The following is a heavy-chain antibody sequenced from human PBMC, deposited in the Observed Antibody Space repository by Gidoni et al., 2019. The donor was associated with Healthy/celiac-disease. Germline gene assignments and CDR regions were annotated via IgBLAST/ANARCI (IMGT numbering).Heavy chain of an antibody. Sequence: QVQLQESGPGLVKPSETLSLTCTVSGGSISSYYWSWIRQPPGKGLEWIGYIYYSGSTNYNPSLKSRVTISVDTSKNQFSLKLSSVTAADTAVYYCARLGSSGYYSDYWGQGTLVTVSS. D-gene: IGHD3-22*01. CDR1: GGSISSYY. CDR2: IYYSGST. V-gene: IGHV4-59*08. J-gene: IGHJ4*02. CDR3: ARLGSSGYYSDY.